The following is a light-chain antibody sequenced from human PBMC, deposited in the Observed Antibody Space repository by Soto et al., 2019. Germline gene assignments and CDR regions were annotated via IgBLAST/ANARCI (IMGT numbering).Light chain of an antibody. Sequence: QAVLTQPPSVSATPGQKVTISCSGSGSNLGRNHVSWYQQLPGTAPKLLIYDNVYRFSGIPDRFSASKSGTSATLGITGLQTGDEGDYYCGSWDNILRAYVFGTGTKVTVL. J-gene: IGLJ1*01. CDR1: GSNLGRNH. CDR2: DNV. V-gene: IGLV1-51*01. CDR3: GSWDNILRAYV.